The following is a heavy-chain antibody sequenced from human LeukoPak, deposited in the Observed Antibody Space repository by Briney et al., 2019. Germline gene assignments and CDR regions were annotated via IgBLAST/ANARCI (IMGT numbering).Heavy chain of an antibody. CDR3: ARVTLGGSFQYYFDY. Sequence: SGPALVKPTQTLTLTCTFSGFSLSTSGMCVSWVRQPPGKALEWLARIDWDDDKYYSTSLKTRLTISKDTSKSRVVLAMTNMDPVDTATYYCARVTLGGSFQYYFDYWGQGTLVTVSS. CDR1: GFSLSTSGMC. J-gene: IGHJ4*02. CDR2: IDWDDDK. V-gene: IGHV2-70*11. D-gene: IGHD1-26*01.